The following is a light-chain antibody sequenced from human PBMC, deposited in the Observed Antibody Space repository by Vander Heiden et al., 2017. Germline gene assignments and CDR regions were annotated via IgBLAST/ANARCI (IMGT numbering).Light chain of an antibody. V-gene: IGKV1-39*01. J-gene: IGKJ4*01. CDR2: AAS. Sequence: DIQMTQSPPSLSASVGDRVTITCRASQSISSYVNWYQQKPGKAPKLLIYAASSLQSGVPSRFSGSGSGTDFTLTINSLQPEDFATYYCQQSYSTPHTFGGGTKVEIK. CDR3: QQSYSTPHT. CDR1: QSISSY.